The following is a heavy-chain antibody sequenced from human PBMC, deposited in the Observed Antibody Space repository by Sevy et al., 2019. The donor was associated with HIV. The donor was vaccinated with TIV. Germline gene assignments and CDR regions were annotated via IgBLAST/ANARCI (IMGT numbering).Heavy chain of an antibody. V-gene: IGHV3-7*03. CDR3: ARDHPSTAPFDY. CDR1: GFTFSNFW. CDR2: IKQDGSEN. D-gene: IGHD2-21*02. J-gene: IGHJ4*02. Sequence: GGSLRLSCAASGFTFSNFWMSWVRQAPGKGLEFVANIKQDGSENFYADSVKGRFTISRDNAKNSLFLQMNNLRVEETAVYYCARDHPSTAPFDYWDQGTLVTVSS.